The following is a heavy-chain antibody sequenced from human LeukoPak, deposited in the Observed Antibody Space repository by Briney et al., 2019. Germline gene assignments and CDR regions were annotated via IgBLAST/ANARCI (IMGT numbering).Heavy chain of an antibody. CDR1: GGSFSGYY. V-gene: IGHV4-34*01. Sequence: SETLSLTCAVYGGSFSGYYWSWTRQPPGKGLEWIGEINHSGSTNYNPSLKSRVTISVDTSKNQFSLKLSSVTAADTAVYYCARHGKGVTYFYTFDIWGQGTVVAVSS. CDR3: ARHGKGVTYFYTFDI. CDR2: INHSGST. J-gene: IGHJ3*02. D-gene: IGHD2/OR15-2a*01.